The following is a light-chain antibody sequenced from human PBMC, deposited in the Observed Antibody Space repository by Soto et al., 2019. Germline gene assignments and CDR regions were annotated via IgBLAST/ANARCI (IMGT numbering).Light chain of an antibody. Sequence: EIVLTQSPGTLSLSPGERATLSCRASQSVSSSYLAWYQQKPGQAPRLLIYGASSRATGIPDRFSGSGSGTDCTVTISRLEPEGIAVYYCQQYGSSRTFGQGTKVEIK. CDR2: GAS. V-gene: IGKV3-20*01. CDR3: QQYGSSRT. CDR1: QSVSSSY. J-gene: IGKJ1*01.